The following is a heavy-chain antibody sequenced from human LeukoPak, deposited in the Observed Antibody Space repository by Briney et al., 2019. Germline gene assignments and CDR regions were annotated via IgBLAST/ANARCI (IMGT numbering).Heavy chain of an antibody. CDR1: GFTFDDYG. CDR3: ARRDYYDSSGYRLDY. D-gene: IGHD3-22*01. CDR2: ISGSGGST. Sequence: GGSLRLSCAASGFTFDDYGMSWVRQAPGKGLEWVSAISGSGGSTYYADSVKGRFTISRDNSKNTLYLQMNSLRDEDTAVYYCARRDYYDSSGYRLDYWGQGTLVTVSS. V-gene: IGHV3-23*01. J-gene: IGHJ4*02.